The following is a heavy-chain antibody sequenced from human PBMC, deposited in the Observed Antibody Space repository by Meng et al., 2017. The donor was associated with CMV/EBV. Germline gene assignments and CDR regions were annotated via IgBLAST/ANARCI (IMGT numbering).Heavy chain of an antibody. CDR1: GFTFSSYE. D-gene: IGHD3-9*01. V-gene: IGHV3-7*01. CDR3: ARVFEDRRTYYDILTGYYNPNWFDP. Sequence: GGSLRLSCAASGFTFSSYEMNWVRQAPGKGLEWVANIKQDGSEKYYVDSVKGRFTISRDNAKNSLYLQMNSLRAEDTAVYYCARVFEDRRTYYDILTGYYNPNWFDPWGQGTLVTVSS. J-gene: IGHJ5*02. CDR2: IKQDGSEK.